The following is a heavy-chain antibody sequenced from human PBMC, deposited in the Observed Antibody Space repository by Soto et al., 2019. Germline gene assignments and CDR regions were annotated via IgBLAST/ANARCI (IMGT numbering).Heavy chain of an antibody. CDR2: TYYSGST. CDR3: GRDHDYGDTAGFDY. Sequence: QVQLQESGPGLVKPSQTLSLTCAVSGGSISSGGYYWSWIRQHPGKGLEWIGYTYYSGSTYYNPSPTGRVTISIDTSKNQFSPKLSFVTAADTAVYYCGRDHDYGDTAGFDYWGQGTLVTVSS. CDR1: GGSISSGGYY. V-gene: IGHV4-31*11. J-gene: IGHJ4*02. D-gene: IGHD4-17*01.